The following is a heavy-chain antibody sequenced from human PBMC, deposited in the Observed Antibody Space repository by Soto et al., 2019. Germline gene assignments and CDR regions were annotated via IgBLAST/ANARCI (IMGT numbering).Heavy chain of an antibody. V-gene: IGHV3-9*01. CDR3: AKDMTQQLVLFDY. J-gene: IGHJ4*02. CDR2: ISWNSGSI. Sequence: GGSLRLSCAASGFTFDDYAMHWVRQAPGKGLEWVSGISWNSGSIGYADSVKGRFTISRDNAKNSLYLQMNSLRAEDTALYYCAKDMTQQLVLFDYWGQGTLVTVSS. CDR1: GFTFDDYA. D-gene: IGHD6-13*01.